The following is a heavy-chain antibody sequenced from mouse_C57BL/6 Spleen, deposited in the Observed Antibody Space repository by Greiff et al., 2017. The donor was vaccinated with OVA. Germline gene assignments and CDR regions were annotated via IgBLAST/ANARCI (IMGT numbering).Heavy chain of an antibody. J-gene: IGHJ2*01. CDR2: ISSGGSYT. CDR1: GFTFSSYG. D-gene: IGHD4-1*01. Sequence: EVKVVESGGDLVKPGGSLKLSCAASGFTFSSYGMSWVRQTPDKRLEWVATISSGGSYTYYPDSVKGRFTISRDNAKNTLYLQMSSLKSEDTAMYYCARELGRYFDYWGQGTTLTVSS. CDR3: ARELGRYFDY. V-gene: IGHV5-6*01.